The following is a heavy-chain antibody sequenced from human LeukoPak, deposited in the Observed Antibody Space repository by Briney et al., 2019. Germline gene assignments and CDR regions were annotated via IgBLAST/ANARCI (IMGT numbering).Heavy chain of an antibody. Sequence: GGSLRLSCAPSGFTFDKYAMHWVRQAPGKGLEWVSLISRDGKNPYYADSVKGRFTISRDNAKNTLYLQMNSLRAEDTAVYYCARADSSGHFDYWGQGTLVTVSS. CDR2: ISRDGKNP. D-gene: IGHD6-19*01. V-gene: IGHV3-43D*03. J-gene: IGHJ4*02. CDR1: GFTFDKYA. CDR3: ARADSSGHFDY.